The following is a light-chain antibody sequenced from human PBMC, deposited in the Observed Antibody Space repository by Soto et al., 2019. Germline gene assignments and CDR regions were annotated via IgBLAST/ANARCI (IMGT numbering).Light chain of an antibody. CDR1: QTVSSSY. Sequence: IVLTQSPGTLSLSPGERATLSCRASQTVSSSYLAWYQQKPGQAPRLLIYGASSRATGIPDRFSGSGSGTDFTLTISRLGPEDFAVYYCQQYGSSPPITFGPGTKVDIK. CDR3: QQYGSSPPIT. V-gene: IGKV3-20*01. J-gene: IGKJ3*01. CDR2: GAS.